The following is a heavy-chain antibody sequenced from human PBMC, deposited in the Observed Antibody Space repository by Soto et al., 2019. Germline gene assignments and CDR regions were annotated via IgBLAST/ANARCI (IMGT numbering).Heavy chain of an antibody. Sequence: SETLSLTCTVSGGSISSYYWSWIRQPPGKGLEWIGYIYYSGSTNYNPSLKSRVTISVDTSKNQFSLKLSSVTAADTAVYYCARSSRYDMYYFDYWGQGTLVTVSS. J-gene: IGHJ4*02. CDR2: IYYSGST. CDR1: GGSISSYY. CDR3: ARSSRYDMYYFDY. V-gene: IGHV4-59*01. D-gene: IGHD3-22*01.